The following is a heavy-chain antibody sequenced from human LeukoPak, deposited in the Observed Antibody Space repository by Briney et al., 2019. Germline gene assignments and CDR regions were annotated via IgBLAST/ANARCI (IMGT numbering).Heavy chain of an antibody. Sequence: GGSLSFPCAASEFTFSSYWMSWVRQAPGRGLEGVANIKKDGNEKYYVNSGKARFTISRDNAKNSLYLQMNSLRAEDTAVYYCARPIIGCSSTSCYESTHTYPYYYSGMDVWGKGTTVTVSS. CDR3: ARPIIGCSSTSCYESTHTYPYYYSGMDV. D-gene: IGHD2-2*01. J-gene: IGHJ6*04. CDR2: IKKDGNEK. V-gene: IGHV3-7*01. CDR1: EFTFSSYW.